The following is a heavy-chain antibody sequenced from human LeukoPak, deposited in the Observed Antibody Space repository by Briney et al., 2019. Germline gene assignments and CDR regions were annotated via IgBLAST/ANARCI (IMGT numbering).Heavy chain of an antibody. CDR3: ARLYCSGGNCYLFDY. CDR2: IYSGGTT. D-gene: IGHD2-15*01. CDR1: GFTVSTNY. J-gene: IGHJ4*02. Sequence: GGSLRLSCAASGFTVSTNYMSWVRQAPGKGLEWVSVIYSGGTTYYADSVKGRFTISRDNSKSTLYLQMNSLRAEDTAVYYCARLYCSGGNCYLFDYWGQGTLVTVSS. V-gene: IGHV3-53*01.